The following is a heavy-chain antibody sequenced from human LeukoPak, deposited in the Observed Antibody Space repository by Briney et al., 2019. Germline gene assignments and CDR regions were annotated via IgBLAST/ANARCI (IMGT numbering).Heavy chain of an antibody. D-gene: IGHD2-2*01. V-gene: IGHV3-7*01. J-gene: IGHJ5*02. CDR2: IKQDVSEK. Sequence: GGSLRLSCAASVFTFSSYCTSWVRQAPRKGLEWVANIKQDVSEKYYVDSVRGQLTISRDNAKNPLYMQLNSLRAEDTAVYHCARDDCSSISCYHNWFDPWGERTLVTVSS. CDR1: VFTFSSYC. CDR3: ARDDCSSISCYHNWFDP.